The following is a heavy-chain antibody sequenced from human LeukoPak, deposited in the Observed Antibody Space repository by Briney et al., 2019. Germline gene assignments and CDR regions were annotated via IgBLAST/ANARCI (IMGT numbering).Heavy chain of an antibody. D-gene: IGHD3-22*01. CDR3: ARVEYYDSSGYPLDY. CDR2: ISYDGSNK. V-gene: IGHV3-30-3*01. Sequence: GRSLRLSCAASGFTFSSYAMHWVRQAPGKGLEWVAVISYDGSNKYYADSVKGRFTISRDNSKNTLYLQMNSLRAEDTAVYYCARVEYYDSSGYPLDYWGQGTLVTVSS. J-gene: IGHJ4*02. CDR1: GFTFSSYA.